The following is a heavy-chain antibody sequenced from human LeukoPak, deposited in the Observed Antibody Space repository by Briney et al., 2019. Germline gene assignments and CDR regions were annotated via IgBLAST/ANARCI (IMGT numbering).Heavy chain of an antibody. Sequence: GASVKVSCKASGYTFTGYYMHWVRQAPGQGLEWMGWINPNSGGTNYAQKFQGRVTLTRDTSTGTFYMELSSLTSEDTAVYYCARHDFDLPMIYSFFVHWGQGTLVTVSS. CDR1: GYTFTGYY. D-gene: IGHD3-3*01. V-gene: IGHV1-2*02. CDR2: INPNSGGT. J-gene: IGHJ5*02. CDR3: ARHDFDLPMIYSFFVH.